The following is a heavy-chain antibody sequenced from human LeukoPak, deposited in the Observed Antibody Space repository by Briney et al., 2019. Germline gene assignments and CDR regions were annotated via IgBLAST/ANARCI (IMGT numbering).Heavy chain of an antibody. V-gene: IGHV4-39*01. CDR2: IYYSGST. CDR3: ATVYYDYVWGSYRFDY. J-gene: IGHJ4*02. Sequence: SETLSLTCTVSGGSISSSSYYWGWTRQPPGKRLEWIGSIYYSGSTYYNPSLKSRVTISVDTSKNQFSLKLSSVTAADTAVYYCATVYYDYVWGSYRFDYWGQGTLITVSS. CDR1: GGSISSSSYY. D-gene: IGHD3-16*02.